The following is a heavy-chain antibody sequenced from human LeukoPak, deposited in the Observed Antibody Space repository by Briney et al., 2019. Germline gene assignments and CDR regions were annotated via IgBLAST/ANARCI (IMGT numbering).Heavy chain of an antibody. Sequence: GGSLRLSCAASGFTFSSYSMTWVRQAPGKGLEWVSSISSSSSYIYYADSVKGRLTISRDNAKNSLYLQMNSLRAEDTAVYYCARGVFGGYDSWGQGTLVTVSS. J-gene: IGHJ4*02. V-gene: IGHV3-21*01. CDR2: ISSSSSYI. CDR1: GFTFSSYS. D-gene: IGHD5-12*01. CDR3: ARGVFGGYDS.